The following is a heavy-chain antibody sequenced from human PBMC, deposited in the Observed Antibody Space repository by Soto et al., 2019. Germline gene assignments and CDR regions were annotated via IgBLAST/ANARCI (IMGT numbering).Heavy chain of an antibody. J-gene: IGHJ5*01. Sequence: WTWIRQPPGKGLEWIGYIYYTGSTYYSPSLKSRASLSVDTSNNQLSLNLTSVTAADTAVYYCARGVDYSDVDSWGQGTLVTVSS. D-gene: IGHD4-17*01. CDR2: IYYTGST. V-gene: IGHV4-30-4*08. CDR3: ARGVDYSDVDS.